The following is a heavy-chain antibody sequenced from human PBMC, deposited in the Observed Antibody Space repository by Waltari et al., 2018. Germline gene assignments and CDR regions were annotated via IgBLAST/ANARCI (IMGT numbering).Heavy chain of an antibody. Sequence: QVQLQQWGAGLLKPSETLSLTCAVYGGSFSGYYWSWIRQPPGKGLEWIGEINHSGSTKYNPSLKSRVTISVDTSKNQFSLKLSSVTAADTAVYYCARGRANPKLRYFDEYDYWGQGTLVTVSS. CDR1: GGSFSGYY. CDR3: ARGRANPKLRYFDEYDY. CDR2: INHSGST. V-gene: IGHV4-34*01. D-gene: IGHD3-9*01. J-gene: IGHJ4*02.